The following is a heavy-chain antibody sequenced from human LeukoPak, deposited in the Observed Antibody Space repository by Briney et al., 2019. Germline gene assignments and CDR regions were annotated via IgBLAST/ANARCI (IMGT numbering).Heavy chain of an antibody. D-gene: IGHD3-22*01. CDR2: IYYSGST. Sequence: PSETLSLTCTVSGDSITSSAYYWSWIRQPPGKGLEWIGYIYYSGSTNYNPSLKSRVTISVDTSKNQFSLKLSSVTAADTAVYYCASSSGYYYFDYWGQGTLVTVSS. V-gene: IGHV4-61*05. J-gene: IGHJ4*02. CDR1: GDSITSSAYY. CDR3: ASSSGYYYFDY.